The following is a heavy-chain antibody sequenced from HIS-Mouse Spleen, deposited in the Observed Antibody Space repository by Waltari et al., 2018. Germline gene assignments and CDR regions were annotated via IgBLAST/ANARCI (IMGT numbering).Heavy chain of an antibody. CDR1: GGSISSDS. CDR3: ARASRDLLLPRYFDL. J-gene: IGHJ2*01. V-gene: IGHV4-59*01. CDR2: YYSGST. Sequence: QVQLQESDPGLVKPSETLSLTCTGSGGSISSDSLSWIRQPPAKGLEWIGYYSGSTNYNPSLKSRVTISVDTSKNQFSLKLSSVTAADTAVYYCARASRDLLLPRYFDLWGRGTLVTVSS.